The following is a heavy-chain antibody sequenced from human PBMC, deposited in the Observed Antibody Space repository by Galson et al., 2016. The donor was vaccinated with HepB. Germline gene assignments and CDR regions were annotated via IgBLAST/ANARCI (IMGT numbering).Heavy chain of an antibody. V-gene: IGHV4-61*02. CDR3: VRERISLVRGGNYYYYYIDV. J-gene: IGHJ6*03. CDR1: GGSISVGSYF. D-gene: IGHD3-10*01. CDR2: VLFTGST. Sequence: TLSLTCSVSGGSISVGSYFWSWIRQPAGKGLEWLGRVLFTGSTTYNPSLKSRVTLAADTSKNQFSLNLTSVTATDTAVYYCVRERISLVRGGNYYYYYIDVGGEGTTIIVS.